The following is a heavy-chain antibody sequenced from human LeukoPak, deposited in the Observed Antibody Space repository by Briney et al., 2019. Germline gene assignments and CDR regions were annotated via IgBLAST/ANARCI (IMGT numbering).Heavy chain of an antibody. V-gene: IGHV5-51*01. CDR2: IYPGDSDT. CDR1: GYTFSTFW. CDR3: ARQVYGDYLDYFDY. D-gene: IGHD4-17*01. Sequence: GESLKISCKGSGYTFSTFWIGWVRPMPGKGLEWMGIIYPGDSDTRYSPSFQGQVSISADTSISTAYLQWSSLKASDTAMYYCARQVYGDYLDYFDYWGQGTLVTVSS. J-gene: IGHJ4*02.